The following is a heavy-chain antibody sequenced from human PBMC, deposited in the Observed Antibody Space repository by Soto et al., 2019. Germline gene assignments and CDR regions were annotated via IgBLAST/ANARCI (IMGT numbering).Heavy chain of an antibody. J-gene: IGHJ6*04. V-gene: IGHV3-23*01. Sequence: EVLLLESGGGLVQPGGSLRLSCEASGFSFSSFAMNWVRQAPGKGLEWVSAIGDSGASTYYADSVKGRFTISRDNSRNKLYLQRNSLRAEDTAVYYCAKGVELDVWGNGTTVTVSS. CDR3: AKGVELDV. CDR2: IGDSGAST. D-gene: IGHD1-26*01. CDR1: GFSFSSFA.